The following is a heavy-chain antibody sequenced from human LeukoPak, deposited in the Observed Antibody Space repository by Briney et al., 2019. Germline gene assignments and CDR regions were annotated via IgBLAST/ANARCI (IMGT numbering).Heavy chain of an antibody. Sequence: QPSETLSLTCAVYGGSFSGYYWSWIRQPPGKGLEWIGEINHSGSTNYNPSLKSRVTISVDTSKNQFSLKLSSVTAADTAVYYCAGRRGYKKGWFDPWGQGTLVTVSS. CDR3: AGRRGYKKGWFDP. D-gene: IGHD5-24*01. V-gene: IGHV4-34*01. CDR2: INHSGST. J-gene: IGHJ5*02. CDR1: GGSFSGYY.